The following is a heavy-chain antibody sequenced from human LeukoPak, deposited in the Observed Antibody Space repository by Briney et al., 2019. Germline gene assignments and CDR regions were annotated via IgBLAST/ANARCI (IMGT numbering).Heavy chain of an antibody. CDR3: ARDPTE. J-gene: IGHJ4*02. Sequence: TLPLTCAVSGGSISSGGYSWSWIRQPPGKGLEWIGYIYHSGSTYYNPSLKSRVTISVDRSKNQFPLKLSSVTAADTAVYYCARDPTEWGQGTLVTVSS. CDR1: GGSISSGGYS. V-gene: IGHV4-30-2*01. D-gene: IGHD4-17*01. CDR2: IYHSGST.